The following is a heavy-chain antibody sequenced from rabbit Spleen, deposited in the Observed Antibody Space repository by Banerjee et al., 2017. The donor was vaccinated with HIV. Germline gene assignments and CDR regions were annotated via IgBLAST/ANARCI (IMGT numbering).Heavy chain of an antibody. CDR3: ARDTGSSFSSYGMDL. J-gene: IGHJ6*01. Sequence: QSLEESGGDLVKPGAALTLTCTASGFSFSSRDYMCWVRQAPGKGLEWISCMAGSSSGFTYSATWAKGRFTCSKTSSTTVTLQMTSLTVADTATYFCARDTGSSFSSYGMDLWGPGTLVTVS. D-gene: IGHD8-1*01. CDR1: GFSFSSRDY. V-gene: IGHV1S40*01. CDR2: MAGSSSGFT.